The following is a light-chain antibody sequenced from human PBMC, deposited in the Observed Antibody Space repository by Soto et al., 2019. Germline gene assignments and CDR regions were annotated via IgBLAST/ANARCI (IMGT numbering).Light chain of an antibody. CDR3: LQDYNYPRT. V-gene: IGKV1-6*01. Sequence: AIQMTQSPSSLSASVGDRVTITCRASPGIRNDLGWYQQKPGKAPKLLIYAASSLQSGVPSRFSGSGSGTDLTLTISSLQPEDFVTYYCLQDYNYPRTFGQGTKVQIK. CDR1: PGIRND. J-gene: IGKJ1*01. CDR2: AAS.